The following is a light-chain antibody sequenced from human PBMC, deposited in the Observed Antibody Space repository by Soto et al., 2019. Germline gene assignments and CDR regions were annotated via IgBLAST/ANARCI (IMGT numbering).Light chain of an antibody. Sequence: GERFTITSPASQGVIMYLAWYQPKPGEAPKLLIYTASSLHSGVPSRFSGSGSGTDFTLTISSLQPEDFAIYYCQHVNSYPLSFGGGTKVDI. CDR2: TAS. CDR1: QGVIMY. J-gene: IGKJ4*01. V-gene: IGKV1-9*01. CDR3: QHVNSYPLS.